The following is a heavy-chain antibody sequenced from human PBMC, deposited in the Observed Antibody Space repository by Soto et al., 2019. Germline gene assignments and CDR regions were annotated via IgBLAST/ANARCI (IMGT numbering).Heavy chain of an antibody. J-gene: IGHJ6*02. D-gene: IGHD5-18*01. CDR2: ISAYNGNT. CDR3: ARDSEKAMEPVYYYYYGMDV. CDR1: GYTFTSYG. Sequence: GASVKVSCKASGYTFTSYGISWVRQAPGQGLEWMGWISAYNGNTNYAQKLQGRVTMTTDTSTSTAYMELRSLRSDDTAVYYCARDSEKAMEPVYYYYYGMDVWGQGTTVTVSS. V-gene: IGHV1-18*04.